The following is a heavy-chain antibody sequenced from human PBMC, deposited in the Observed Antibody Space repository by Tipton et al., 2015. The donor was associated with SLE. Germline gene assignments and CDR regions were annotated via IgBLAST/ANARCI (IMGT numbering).Heavy chain of an antibody. V-gene: IGHV4-61*02. CDR2: IYTTGSP. J-gene: IGHJ4*02. Sequence: TLSLTCTVSGVSISSGSYYWNWVRQPAGKGLEWIGRIYTTGSPYYNPSLKSRVTISVDTSKNQFSLKLSSVTAADTAVYYCAREGLVVPNYFDYWGQGTLVTVSS. CDR3: AREGLVVPNYFDY. D-gene: IGHD2-8*02. CDR1: GVSISSGSYY.